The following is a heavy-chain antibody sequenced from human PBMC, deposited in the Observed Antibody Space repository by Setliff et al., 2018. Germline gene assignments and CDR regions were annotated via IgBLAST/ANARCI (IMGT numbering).Heavy chain of an antibody. J-gene: IGHJ4*02. CDR1: DDSISSRTNY. V-gene: IGHV4-61*09. CDR3: ARGGTYRYFDY. CDR2: IYTSWST. Sequence: PSETLSLTCTVSDDSISSRTNYWSWIRQPAGEGLEWIGQIYTSWSTNYNPSLQSRVSISVDTSKNQFSLKLSSVTAADTAIYYCARGGTYRYFDYWGQGTLVTVSS.